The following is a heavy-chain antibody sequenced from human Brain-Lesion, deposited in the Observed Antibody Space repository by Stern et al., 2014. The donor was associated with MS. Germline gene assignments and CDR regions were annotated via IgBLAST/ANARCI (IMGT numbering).Heavy chain of an antibody. CDR1: GYTFSSYD. J-gene: IGHJ4*02. CDR3: ARAVRNQLLSEY. D-gene: IGHD2-2*01. V-gene: IGHV1-8*01. CDR2: MNPYSANT. Sequence: QVQLVQSGAEVKKPGASVKVSCKASGYTFSSYDITWVRQASGQGLEWMGWMNPYSANTGYAQKFKGRVSMTSAPSISTVYMELTSLTSDDTAVYFCARAVRNQLLSEYWGQGTLVTVSS.